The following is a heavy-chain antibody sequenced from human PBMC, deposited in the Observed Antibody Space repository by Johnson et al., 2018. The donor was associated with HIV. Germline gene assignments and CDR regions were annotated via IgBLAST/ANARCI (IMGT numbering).Heavy chain of an antibody. Sequence: VQLVESGGGLVKPGGSLRLSCAASGFTFSTYWMHWVRQAPGKGLVWVSRIHSDGSSTSYADSVKGRFTISRDDSKNTACLQMNSLKTEDTAVYYCTSEWDIVATISPDAFDIWGQGTMVTVSS. CDR3: TSEWDIVATISPDAFDI. D-gene: IGHD5-12*01. CDR2: IHSDGSST. J-gene: IGHJ3*02. CDR1: GFTFSTYW. V-gene: IGHV3-74*02.